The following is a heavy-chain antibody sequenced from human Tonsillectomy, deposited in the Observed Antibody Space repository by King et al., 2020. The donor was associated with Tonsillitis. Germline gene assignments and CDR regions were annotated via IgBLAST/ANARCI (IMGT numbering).Heavy chain of an antibody. D-gene: IGHD4-17*01. CDR2: ISNSGGST. V-gene: IGHV3-23*04. CDR3: AKDIYGDYAYLIDY. CDR1: GFTFSSFA. J-gene: IGHJ4*02. Sequence: VQLVESGGGLVQPGGSLRLSCAASGFTFSSFAMSWVRQAPGKGLEWVSGISNSGGSTYYADSVKGRFTISRDNSKNTLYLQMNSLRAEDTAVYYCAKDIYGDYAYLIDYWGQGTLVTVSS.